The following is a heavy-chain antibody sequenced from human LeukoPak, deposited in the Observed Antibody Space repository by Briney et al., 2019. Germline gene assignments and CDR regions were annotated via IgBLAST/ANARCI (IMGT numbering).Heavy chain of an antibody. V-gene: IGHV4-4*09. D-gene: IGHD3-10*02. J-gene: IGHJ4*02. CDR2: IYTSGST. Sequence: PSETLSLTCTVSGVSISSYYWSWIRQSPGKGLEWIGYIYTSGSTNHNPSLKSRVTISVDTSKNQFSLKLSFVTAADTAVYYCARHVSTSESENFDYWGQGTLVTVSS. CDR3: ARHVSTSESENFDY. CDR1: GVSISSYY.